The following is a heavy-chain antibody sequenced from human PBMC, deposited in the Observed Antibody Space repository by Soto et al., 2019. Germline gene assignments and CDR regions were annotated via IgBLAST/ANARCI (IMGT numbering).Heavy chain of an antibody. CDR2: ISTRSDI. V-gene: IGHV3-21*01. D-gene: IGHD2-21*02. J-gene: IGHJ6*02. CDR3: AREETAWPLAYGLDV. Sequence: RLSCAASGFTFSGYSMNWVRQAPGKGLEWAASISTRSDIYYADSVKGRFTISRDNAKNSVSLQMNSLRAEDTAVYYCAREETAWPLAYGLDVWGQGTTVTVSS. CDR1: GFTFSGYS.